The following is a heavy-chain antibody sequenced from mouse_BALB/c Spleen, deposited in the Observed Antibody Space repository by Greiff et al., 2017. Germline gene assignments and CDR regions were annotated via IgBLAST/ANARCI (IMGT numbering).Heavy chain of an antibody. CDR3: ARFGTGTCYAMDY. CDR2: ISSGSSTI. CDR1: GFTFSSFG. J-gene: IGHJ4*01. V-gene: IGHV5-17*02. D-gene: IGHD4-1*01. Sequence: EVQRVESGGGLVQPGGSRKLSCAASGFTFSSFGMHWVRQAPEKGLEWVAYISSGSSTIYYADTVKGRFTISRDNPKNTLFLQMTSLRSEDTAMYYCARFGTGTCYAMDYWGQGTSVTVSS.